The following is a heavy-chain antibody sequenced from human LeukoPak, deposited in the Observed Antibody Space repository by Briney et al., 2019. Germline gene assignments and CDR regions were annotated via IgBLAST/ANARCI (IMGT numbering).Heavy chain of an antibody. CDR2: IYSGGST. V-gene: IGHV3-66*02. D-gene: IGHD3-3*01. CDR3: ARVSQPPDLTGYDFWSGHGFVEDY. J-gene: IGHJ4*02. Sequence: GGSLRLSCAASGFTVSSNYMSWVRQAPGKGLAWVSVIYSGGSTYYADSVKGRFTISRDNSKNALYLQMNSLRAEDTAVYYCARVSQPPDLTGYDFWSGHGFVEDYWGQGTLVTVSS. CDR1: GFTVSSNY.